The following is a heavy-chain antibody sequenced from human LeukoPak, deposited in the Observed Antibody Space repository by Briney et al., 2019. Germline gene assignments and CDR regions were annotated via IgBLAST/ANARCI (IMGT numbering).Heavy chain of an antibody. CDR3: AKDYGERYSDSSASFDY. D-gene: IGHD3-22*01. CDR2: ISGSGGST. V-gene: IGHV3-23*01. CDR1: GFTFSSYA. Sequence: GGSLRLSCAASGFTFSSYAMSWVRQAPGKGLEWVSAISGSGGSTYYADSVKGRFTISRDNSKNTLYLQMNSLRAEDTAVYYCAKDYGERYSDSSASFDYWGQGTLVTVSS. J-gene: IGHJ4*02.